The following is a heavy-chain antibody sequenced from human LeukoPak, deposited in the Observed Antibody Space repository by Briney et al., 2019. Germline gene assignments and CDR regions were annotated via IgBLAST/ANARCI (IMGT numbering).Heavy chain of an antibody. D-gene: IGHD3-16*01. Sequence: SETLSLTCAVSGGPISSGNWWSWVRPPPGKGLEWIGEIYHSGSTNYNPSLTSRVSISVDRSKNQFSLKLSSVTAADTAIYYCARPGFGGAFDIWGQGTLFTVSS. CDR2: IYHSGST. J-gene: IGHJ3*02. CDR1: GGPISSGNW. V-gene: IGHV4-4*02. CDR3: ARPGFGGAFDI.